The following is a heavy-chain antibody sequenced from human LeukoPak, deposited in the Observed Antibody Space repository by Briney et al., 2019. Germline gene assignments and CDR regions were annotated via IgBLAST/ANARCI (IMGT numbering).Heavy chain of an antibody. V-gene: IGHV3-7*01. D-gene: IGHD2-2*01. J-gene: IGHJ1*01. CDR1: GFTFSSYW. CDR2: IKQDGSEK. CDR3: AIRVVPAATRFEYFQH. Sequence: GGSLRLSCAASGFTFSSYWMSWVRQAPGKGLEWVANIKQDGSEKYYVDSVKGRFTISRDNAKNSLYLQMNSLRAEDTAVYYCAIRVVPAATRFEYFQHWGQGTLVTVSS.